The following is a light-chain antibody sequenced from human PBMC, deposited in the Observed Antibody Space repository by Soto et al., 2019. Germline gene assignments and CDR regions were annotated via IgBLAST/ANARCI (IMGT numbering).Light chain of an antibody. V-gene: IGLV1-44*01. J-gene: IGLJ2*01. CDR2: SNN. CDR1: SSNIGSNT. CDR3: AAWADSLNGVV. Sequence: QSVLTQPPSASGTPGQRVTISCSGSSSNIGSNTVNWYQQLPGTAPKLLIYSNNQRHSGVPDRFSCSKSGTSASLAISGLQAEDEADYYCAAWADSLNGVVFGGGTKLTVL.